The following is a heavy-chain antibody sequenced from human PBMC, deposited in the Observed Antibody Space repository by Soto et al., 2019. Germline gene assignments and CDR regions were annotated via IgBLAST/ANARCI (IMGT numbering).Heavy chain of an antibody. J-gene: IGHJ6*03. CDR3: ARVYYDFWWVYYGHDYYYYMYV. V-gene: IGHV3-7*01. Sequence: PGGSLRLSCAASGFTFSSYWMSWVRQAPGKGLEWVANIKQDGSEKYYVDSVKGRFTISRDNAKNSLYLQMNSLRAEDTAVYYCARVYYDFWWVYYGHDYYYYMYVWGQGSKVTGSS. CDR2: IKQDGSEK. D-gene: IGHD3-3*01. CDR1: GFTFSSYW.